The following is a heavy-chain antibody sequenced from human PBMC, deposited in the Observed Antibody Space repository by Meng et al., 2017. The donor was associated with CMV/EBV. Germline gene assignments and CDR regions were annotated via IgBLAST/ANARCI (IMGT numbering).Heavy chain of an antibody. Sequence: GESLKISCAASGFIFSDYYMSWIRQAPGKGLEWVSYISSRGSSIYYADSVKGRFTISRDNAKNSLYLQMNSLRAEDTAMYYCAREVTSGNYAMDVWGQGTTVTVSS. CDR2: ISSRGSSI. J-gene: IGHJ6*02. CDR1: GFIFSDYY. CDR3: AREVTSGNYAMDV. D-gene: IGHD1-26*01. V-gene: IGHV3-11*04.